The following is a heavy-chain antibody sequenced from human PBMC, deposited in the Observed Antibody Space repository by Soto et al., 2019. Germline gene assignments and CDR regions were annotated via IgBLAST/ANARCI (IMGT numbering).Heavy chain of an antibody. J-gene: IGHJ6*02. CDR2: IYHSGST. CDR1: GYSISGGYY. Sequence: SETLSLTCAVSGYSISGGYYWGWIRQPPGKGLEWIGSIYHSGSTYYNPSRKSRVTISVDTSKNQFSLKLSSVTAADTAVYYCARDSLTIFGVVIKVPYGMDVWGQGTTVTVSS. D-gene: IGHD3-3*01. V-gene: IGHV4-38-2*02. CDR3: ARDSLTIFGVVIKVPYGMDV.